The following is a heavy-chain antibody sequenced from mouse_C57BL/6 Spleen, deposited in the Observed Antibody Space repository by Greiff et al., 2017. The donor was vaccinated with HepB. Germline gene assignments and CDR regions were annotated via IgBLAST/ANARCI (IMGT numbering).Heavy chain of an antibody. Sequence: EVMLVESGGDLVKPGGSLKLSCAASGFTFSSYGMSWVRQTPDKRLEWVATISSGGSYTYYPDSVKGRFTISRDNAKNTLYLQMSSLKSEDTAMYYCARQDDYWYFDVWGTGTTVTVSS. CDR2: ISSGGSYT. CDR3: ARQDDYWYFDV. J-gene: IGHJ1*03. V-gene: IGHV5-6*01. D-gene: IGHD2-3*01. CDR1: GFTFSSYG.